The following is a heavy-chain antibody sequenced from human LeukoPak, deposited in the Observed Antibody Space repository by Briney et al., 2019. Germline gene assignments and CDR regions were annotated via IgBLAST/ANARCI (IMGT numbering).Heavy chain of an antibody. CDR3: ARGYRPNWGSTVGDY. V-gene: IGHV3-74*01. CDR2: INSDGSST. Sequence: SGGSLRLSCAASGFTFSDYWMHWVRQAPGKGLVWVSRINSDGSSTNYADSVKGRFTISGDNAKNTLYLQMNSLRAEDTAVYYCARGYRPNWGSTVGDYWGQGTLVTVSS. D-gene: IGHD7-27*01. CDR1: GFTFSDYW. J-gene: IGHJ4*02.